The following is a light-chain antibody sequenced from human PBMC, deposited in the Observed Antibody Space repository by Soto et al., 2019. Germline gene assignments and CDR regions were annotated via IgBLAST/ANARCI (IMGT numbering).Light chain of an antibody. J-gene: IGKJ4*01. Sequence: EIVLTQSPGSLSLSPGERATLSCRASQSFTSNFLAWYQQKPGQAPRLLIYGASSRATGIPDRFSGSGSGTDFTLTISRLEPEDFAVYYCLQDYNYPFTFGGGTKVELK. CDR3: LQDYNYPFT. V-gene: IGKV3-20*01. CDR1: QSFTSNF. CDR2: GAS.